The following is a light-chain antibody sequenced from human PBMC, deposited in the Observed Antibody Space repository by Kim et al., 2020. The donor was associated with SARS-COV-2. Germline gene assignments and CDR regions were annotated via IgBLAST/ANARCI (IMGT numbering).Light chain of an antibody. V-gene: IGLV3-19*01. J-gene: IGLJ3*02. CDR3: NSRDSSGDHVV. CDR1: SLRNYY. Sequence: SSELTQDPAVSVALGQTVRLTCQGDSLRNYYATWYQQRPGKAPVLVLYGKYNRPSGIPDRFSGSASGNTASLTITGAQAEDEADYYCNSRDSSGDHVVFG. CDR2: GKY.